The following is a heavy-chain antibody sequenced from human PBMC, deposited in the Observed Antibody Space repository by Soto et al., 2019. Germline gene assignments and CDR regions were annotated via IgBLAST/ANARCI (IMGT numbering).Heavy chain of an antibody. Sequence: PSETLSLTCSVSGGTISGYYWTWIRQPAGKGLEWIGRIYSSGNTKYNPSLQSRVTMSLATSNNQFSLRLTSVTAADTAVYYCARGQRFSDWFDPWGQGTLVTV. D-gene: IGHD3-3*01. V-gene: IGHV4-4*07. CDR2: IYSSGNT. CDR3: ARGQRFSDWFDP. CDR1: GGTISGYY. J-gene: IGHJ5*02.